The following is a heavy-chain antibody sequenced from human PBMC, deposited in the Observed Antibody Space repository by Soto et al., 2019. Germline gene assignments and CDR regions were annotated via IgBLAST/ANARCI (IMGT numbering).Heavy chain of an antibody. Sequence: PSETLSLTCTISGGSISNSNYYWGWIRQPPGKGLEWIGYIYYSGSTNYNPSLKSRVTISVDTSKNQFSLKLSSVTAADTAVYYCARVELGPYHLPFFDYWGQGTLVTVSS. CDR3: ARVELGPYHLPFFDY. CDR1: GGSISNSNYY. D-gene: IGHD2-2*01. CDR2: IYYSGST. J-gene: IGHJ4*02. V-gene: IGHV4-39*07.